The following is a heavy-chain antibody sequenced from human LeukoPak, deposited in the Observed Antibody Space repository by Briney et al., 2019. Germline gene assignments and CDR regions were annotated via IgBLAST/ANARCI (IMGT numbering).Heavy chain of an antibody. Sequence: SETLSLTCTVSGGSISSSSYYWGWIRQPPGKGLEWIGSIYYSGSTYYNPSLKSRVTISVDTSKNQFSLKLSSVTAADTAVYYCARDLGSSGYYSYYYYYYYMDVGGKGTTVTFPS. V-gene: IGHV4-39*07. J-gene: IGHJ6*03. CDR1: GGSISSSSYY. CDR2: IYYSGST. CDR3: ARDLGSSGYYSYYYYYYYMDV. D-gene: IGHD3-22*01.